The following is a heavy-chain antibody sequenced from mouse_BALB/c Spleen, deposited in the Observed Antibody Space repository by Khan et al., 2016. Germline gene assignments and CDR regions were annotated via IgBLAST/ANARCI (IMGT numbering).Heavy chain of an antibody. J-gene: IGHJ3*01. CDR3: ASPLLRLKAWFAY. CDR2: IWAGGST. Sequence: VELVESGPGLVAPSQSLSITCTVSGFSLANYGVHWVRQPPGKGLEWLGVIWAGGSTNYNSALMSRLSISKDNSKSQVFLKMNSLQTDDTAMYXCASPLLRLKAWFAYWGQGTLVTVS. D-gene: IGHD1-1*01. V-gene: IGHV2-9*02. CDR1: GFSLANYG.